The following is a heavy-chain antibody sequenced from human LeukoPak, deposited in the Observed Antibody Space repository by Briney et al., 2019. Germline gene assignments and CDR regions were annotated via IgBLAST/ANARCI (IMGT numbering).Heavy chain of an antibody. CDR3: ASEVVVVPAATGLRGYFDY. D-gene: IGHD2-2*01. Sequence: SQTLSLTCTVSGGSISSGGYYWSWIRQHPGTGLEWIGYIYYSGSTYYNPSLKSRVTISVDTSKNQFSLKLSSVTAADTAVYYCASEVVVVPAATGLRGYFDYWGRGTLVTVSS. J-gene: IGHJ4*02. CDR2: IYYSGST. CDR1: GGSISSGGYY. V-gene: IGHV4-31*03.